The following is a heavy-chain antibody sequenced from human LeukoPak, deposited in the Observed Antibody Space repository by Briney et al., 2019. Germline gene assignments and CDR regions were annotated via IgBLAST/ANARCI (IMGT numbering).Heavy chain of an antibody. V-gene: IGHV3-30-3*01. D-gene: IGHD1-1*01. Sequence: PGRSLRLSCAASGFTFSSYAMYWVRQAPGKGLEWVAVISYDGSNKYYADSVKGRFTISRDNSKNTLYLQMNSLRGEDTAVYYCARTEDGVQGDYWGQGTLVTVSS. CDR2: ISYDGSNK. CDR1: GFTFSSYA. J-gene: IGHJ4*02. CDR3: ARTEDGVQGDY.